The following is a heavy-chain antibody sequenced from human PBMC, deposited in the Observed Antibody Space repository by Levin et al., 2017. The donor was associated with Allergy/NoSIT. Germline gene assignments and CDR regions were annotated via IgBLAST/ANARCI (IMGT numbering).Heavy chain of an antibody. CDR3: AKVYYDFWSGSDAFDI. CDR1: GFTFSSYA. J-gene: IGHJ3*02. V-gene: IGHV3-23*01. D-gene: IGHD3-3*01. CDR2: ISGSGGST. Sequence: SCAASGFTFSSYAMSWVRQAPGKGLEWVSAISGSGGSTYYADSVKGRFTISRDNSKNTLYLQMNSLRAEDTAVYYCAKVYYDFWSGSDAFDIWGQGTMVTVSS.